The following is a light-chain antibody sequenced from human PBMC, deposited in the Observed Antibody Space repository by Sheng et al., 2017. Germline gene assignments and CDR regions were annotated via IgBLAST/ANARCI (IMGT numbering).Light chain of an antibody. J-gene: IGKJ4*01. V-gene: IGKV3-11*01. Sequence: DIVLTQSPATLSVSPGGRATLSCRASQSVSTYLAWYQQKPGQAPRLLIYDASNRATGIPARFSGSGSGTDFTLTISSLEPEDFAVYYCQQRSNWPLTFGGGTKVEIE. CDR2: DAS. CDR3: QQRSNWPLT. CDR1: QSVSTY.